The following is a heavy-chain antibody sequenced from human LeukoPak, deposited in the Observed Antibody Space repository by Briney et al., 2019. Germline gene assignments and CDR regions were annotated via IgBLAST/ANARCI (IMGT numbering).Heavy chain of an antibody. D-gene: IGHD1-26*01. V-gene: IGHV3-48*01. CDR2: ISSSSSTI. Sequence: GGSLRLSCAASGFTSSSYSMNWVCQAPGEGLERVSYISSSSSTIYYAVSVKGRFTISRDNAKNSLYLQMNSLRAEDTAVYYCARVAYSGSYYSAFDIWGQGTMVTVSS. J-gene: IGHJ3*02. CDR1: GFTSSSYS. CDR3: ARVAYSGSYYSAFDI.